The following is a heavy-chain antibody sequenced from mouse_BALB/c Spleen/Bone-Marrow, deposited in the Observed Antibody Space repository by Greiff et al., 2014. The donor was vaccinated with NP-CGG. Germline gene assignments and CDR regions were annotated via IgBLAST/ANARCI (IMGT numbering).Heavy chain of an antibody. V-gene: IGHV1-82*01. Sequence: VQLQQSGPELVKPGASVKISCRASGYVFSSSWMNWVKQRPGQGLEWIGQIYPGDGNTNYNGKFKGKATLTADTSSSTAYMQISSLTSVDSAVYFCARRRTFITSVVDYFDVWGAGTTVTVSS. D-gene: IGHD1-1*02. CDR2: IYPGDGNT. CDR3: ARRRTFITSVVDYFDV. J-gene: IGHJ1*01. CDR1: GYVFSSSW.